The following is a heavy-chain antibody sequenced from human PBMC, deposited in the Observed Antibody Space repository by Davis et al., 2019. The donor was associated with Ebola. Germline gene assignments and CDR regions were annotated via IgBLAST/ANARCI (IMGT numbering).Heavy chain of an antibody. CDR1: GFTFSSYA. CDR3: AKGYYYGSGSYFPLSYYYYMDV. Sequence: GGSLRLSCAASGFTFSSYAMSWVRQAPGKGLEWVSAFSGSGGSTYYADSVKGRFTISRDNSKNTLYLQMNSLRAEDTAVYYCAKGYYYGSGSYFPLSYYYYMDVWGKGTTVTVSS. CDR2: FSGSGGST. J-gene: IGHJ6*03. D-gene: IGHD3-10*01. V-gene: IGHV3-23*01.